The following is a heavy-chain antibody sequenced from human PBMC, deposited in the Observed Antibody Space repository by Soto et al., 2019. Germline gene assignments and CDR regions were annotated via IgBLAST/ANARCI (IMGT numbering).Heavy chain of an antibody. CDR3: AKDNCISTSCYRLYNWFDP. CDR2: ISHDGSNK. D-gene: IGHD2-2*01. Sequence: QVQLVESGGGVVQPGRSLRLSCAASGFTFSSYGMHWVRQAPGKGLEWVAVISHDGSNKDYGDSVKGRFTISRDNSKNTLDLQMNSLRAEDTAVYYCAKDNCISTSCYRLYNWFDPWGQGTLVTVSS. V-gene: IGHV3-30*18. CDR1: GFTFSSYG. J-gene: IGHJ5*02.